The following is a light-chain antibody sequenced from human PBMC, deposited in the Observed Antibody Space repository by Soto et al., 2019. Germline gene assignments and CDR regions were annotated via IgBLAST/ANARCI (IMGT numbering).Light chain of an antibody. Sequence: DLQMTQSPSSLSASVGDRVTITCQASQDISNYLNWYQLKPGKAPKLLIYDTSNLETGVPSRFSGSGSGTDFTFTISSLQPEDFATYYCQQYDSLPPTFGGGTKVEIK. V-gene: IGKV1-33*01. J-gene: IGKJ4*01. CDR3: QQYDSLPPT. CDR1: QDISNY. CDR2: DTS.